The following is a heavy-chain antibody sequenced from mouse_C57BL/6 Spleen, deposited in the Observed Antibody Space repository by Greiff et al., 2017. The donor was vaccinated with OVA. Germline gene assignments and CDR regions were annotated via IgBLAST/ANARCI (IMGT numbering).Heavy chain of an antibody. CDR2: IDPSDRYT. D-gene: IGHD2-3*01. CDR1: GYTFTSYW. J-gene: IGHJ3*01. V-gene: IGHV1-69*01. CDR3: ARRGGYSFAY. Sequence: QVQLQQPGAELVMPGASVKLSCKASGYTFTSYWTHWVKQRTGQGFEWIGEIDPSDRYTNYNQKFKGKSTLTVDKSYSPAYMQLSSLTSEDSAVYYCARRGGYSFAYWGQGTLVTVSA.